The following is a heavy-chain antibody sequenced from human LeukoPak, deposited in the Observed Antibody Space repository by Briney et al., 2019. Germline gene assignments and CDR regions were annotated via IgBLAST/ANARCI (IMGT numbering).Heavy chain of an antibody. CDR3: ARDSRITMVRGALGY. D-gene: IGHD3-10*01. CDR2: INAGNGNT. V-gene: IGHV1-3*01. J-gene: IGHJ4*02. CDR1: GYTFTSYA. Sequence: ASVKVSCKASGYTFTSYAMHWVRQAPGQRLEWMGWINAGNGNTKYSQKSQGRVTITRDTSASTAYMELSSLRSEDTAVYYCARDSRITMVRGALGYWGQGTLVTVSS.